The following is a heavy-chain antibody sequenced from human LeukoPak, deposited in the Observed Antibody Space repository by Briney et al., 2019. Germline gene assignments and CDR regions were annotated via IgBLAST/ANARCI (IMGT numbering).Heavy chain of an antibody. CDR1: GYTFTGYY. V-gene: IGHV1-2*06. CDR3: AKGNHYFDY. CDR2: INPKSGDT. Sequence: ASVKVSCKASGYTFTGYYVHWVRQAPGQGLEWMGRINPKSGDTHSAQNFQGRVTMTRDTSITTAYMELSRLTSDDTAVYYCAKGNHYFDYWGQGTLVTVSS. J-gene: IGHJ4*02.